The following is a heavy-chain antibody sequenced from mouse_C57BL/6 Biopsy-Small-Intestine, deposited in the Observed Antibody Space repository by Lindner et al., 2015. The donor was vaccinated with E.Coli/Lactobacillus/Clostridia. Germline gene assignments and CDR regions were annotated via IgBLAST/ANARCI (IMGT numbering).Heavy chain of an antibody. J-gene: IGHJ4*01. CDR3: ARHEHKAPLMDY. V-gene: IGHV1-62-2*01. Sequence: VQLQESGAELVKPGASVKLSCKASGYTFTEYTVHWVKQRSGQGLEWIGWFYPGSGSIKYNEKFKDKATLTADKSSSTVYMDLSRLTSEDSAVYFCARHEHKAPLMDYWGQGTSVTVSS. D-gene: IGHD6-1*01. CDR1: GYTFTEYT. CDR2: FYPGSGSI.